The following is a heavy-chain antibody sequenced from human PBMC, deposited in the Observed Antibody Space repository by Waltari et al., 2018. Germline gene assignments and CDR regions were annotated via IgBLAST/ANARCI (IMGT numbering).Heavy chain of an antibody. CDR2: SLHGNPNT. CDR3: ARQPLHSYGIRHFDY. V-gene: IGHV5-51*01. D-gene: IGHD5-18*01. Sequence: EVQLVQSGAEVKKPGESLKISCEGSGYSFTRYWIGWVRQLPGKGRGWLGVSLHGNPNTKARPSFRGQVTISADNSITTAYLQWSSLKASDTAIYFCARQPLHSYGIRHFDYWGQGTPVTVS. J-gene: IGHJ4*02. CDR1: GYSFTRYW.